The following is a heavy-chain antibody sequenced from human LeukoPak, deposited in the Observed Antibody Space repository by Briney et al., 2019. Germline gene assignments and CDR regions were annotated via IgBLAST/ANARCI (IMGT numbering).Heavy chain of an antibody. Sequence: PGGSLRLSCAASGFTFDDYGMSWVRQAPGKGLEWVSGINWNGGSTGYADSVKGRFTISRDNAKNSLYLQMNSLRAEDTALYHCAREPWGGAARYNWFDPWGQGTLVTVSS. J-gene: IGHJ5*02. CDR3: AREPWGGAARYNWFDP. D-gene: IGHD6-6*01. V-gene: IGHV3-20*01. CDR1: GFTFDDYG. CDR2: INWNGGST.